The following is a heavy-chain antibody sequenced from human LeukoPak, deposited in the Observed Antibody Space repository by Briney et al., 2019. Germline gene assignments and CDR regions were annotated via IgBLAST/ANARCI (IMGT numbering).Heavy chain of an antibody. CDR1: GFTFSNYA. CDR3: AKDVRGYCSGGRCYGWFDP. J-gene: IGHJ5*02. D-gene: IGHD2-15*01. CDR2: ISDSGGNT. V-gene: IGHV3-23*01. Sequence: GGSLRLSCAASGFTFSNYAMSWARQAPGKGLEWVSAISDSGGNTYYADSVKGRFTISRDNSKNTLYLQMSSLRAEDTAVYYCAKDVRGYCSGGRCYGWFDPWGQGTLVTVSS.